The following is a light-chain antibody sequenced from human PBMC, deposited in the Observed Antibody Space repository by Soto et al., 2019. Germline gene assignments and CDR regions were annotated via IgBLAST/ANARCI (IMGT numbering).Light chain of an antibody. CDR3: QKYNSAPWT. Sequence: DIQMTQSPSSLSASVGVRVNITCRESQGISNYLAWYQQQPGKVPKLLIYVASTLQSGVPSRFSGSGSGTDFTLTISSLQPEDVATYYCQKYNSAPWTFGQGTKVEIK. CDR2: VAS. V-gene: IGKV1-27*01. J-gene: IGKJ1*01. CDR1: QGISNY.